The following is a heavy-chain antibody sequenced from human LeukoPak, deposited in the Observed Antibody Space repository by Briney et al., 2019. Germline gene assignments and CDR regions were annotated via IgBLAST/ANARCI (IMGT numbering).Heavy chain of an antibody. D-gene: IGHD5-24*01. CDR1: GFTFSSYE. CDR2: ISSSGSTI. CDR3: ARGGHGYYFDY. Sequence: GGSLRLSCAASGFTFSSYEMNWVRQAPGKGLEWVSYISSSGSTIYYADSVKGRFTISRDNAKNSLYLQMNSLRAEDTAVYYCARGGHGYYFDYWGQGTLVTVSS. V-gene: IGHV3-48*03. J-gene: IGHJ4*02.